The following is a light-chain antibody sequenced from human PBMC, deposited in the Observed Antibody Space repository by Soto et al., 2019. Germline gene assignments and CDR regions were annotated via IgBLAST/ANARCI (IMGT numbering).Light chain of an antibody. Sequence: TLVTQSRCSLALCLLRGSTINVRSIHSFSYSSNNKNYLVWYQQKPGQPPRLLIYWASTRESGVPDRFSGSGSGTDFTLTSSRLEPEDFAVYYCQQYGSSPELTFGGGTKVDI. CDR1: HSFSYSSNNKNY. J-gene: IGKJ4*01. V-gene: IGKV4-1*01. CDR3: QQYGSSPELT. CDR2: WAS.